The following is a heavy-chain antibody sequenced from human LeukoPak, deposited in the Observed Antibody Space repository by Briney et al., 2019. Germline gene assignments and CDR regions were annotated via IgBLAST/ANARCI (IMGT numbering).Heavy chain of an antibody. D-gene: IGHD3-9*01. Sequence: GGSLRLSCAASGFAFSSYGMHWVRRAPGKGLEWVAVIWDDGSNKYYADSVKGRFTISRDNSKNTLYLQMNSLRAEDTAVYYCARSFGDYDNLTGYHHHYYYYGMDVWGKGTTVTVSS. V-gene: IGHV3-33*01. CDR2: IWDDGSNK. CDR1: GFAFSSYG. J-gene: IGHJ6*04. CDR3: ARSFGDYDNLTGYHHHYYYYGMDV.